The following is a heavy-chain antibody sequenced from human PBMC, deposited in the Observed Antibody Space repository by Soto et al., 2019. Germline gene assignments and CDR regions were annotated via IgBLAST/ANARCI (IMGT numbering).Heavy chain of an antibody. CDR1: GFTFSSYS. J-gene: IGHJ6*02. V-gene: IGHV3-21*01. D-gene: IGHD3-22*01. Sequence: VQLVESGGGLVKPGGSLRLSCAASGFTFSSYSMNWVRQAPGKGLEWVSSISSSSSYIYYADSVKGRFTISRDNAKNSLYLQMNSLRAEDTAVYYCARGRDGRYYYDSSGYYYYYYGMDVWGQGTTVTVSS. CDR3: ARGRDGRYYYDSSGYYYYYYGMDV. CDR2: ISSSSSYI.